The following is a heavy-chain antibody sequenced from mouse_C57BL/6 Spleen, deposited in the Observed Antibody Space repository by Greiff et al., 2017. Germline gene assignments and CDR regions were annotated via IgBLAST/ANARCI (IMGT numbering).Heavy chain of an antibody. CDR1: GFTFTDYY. CDR2: IRNKANGYTT. Sequence: EVQLVESGGGLVQPGGSLSLSCAASGFTFTDYYMSWVRQPPGKALEWLGFIRNKANGYTTEYSASVKGRFTISRDNSQSILYLQMKALRAEDSATYYCARCYYGSSYWYFDVWGTGTTVTVSS. D-gene: IGHD1-1*01. CDR3: ARCYYGSSYWYFDV. J-gene: IGHJ1*03. V-gene: IGHV7-3*01.